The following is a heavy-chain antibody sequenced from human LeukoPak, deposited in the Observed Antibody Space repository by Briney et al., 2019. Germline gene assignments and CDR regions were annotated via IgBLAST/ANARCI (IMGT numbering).Heavy chain of an antibody. CDR3: AKVLGGSSGWNFYFDY. D-gene: IGHD6-19*01. CDR2: IRYDGSNI. CDR1: GFTFSSYG. Sequence: GGSLRLSCAAPGFTFSSYGMHWVRQAPGKGLEWVAFIRYDGSNIYYADSVKGRFTISRDNSKNTLYLQMNSLRAEDTAVYYCAKVLGGSSGWNFYFDYWGQGTLVTVSP. V-gene: IGHV3-30*02. J-gene: IGHJ4*02.